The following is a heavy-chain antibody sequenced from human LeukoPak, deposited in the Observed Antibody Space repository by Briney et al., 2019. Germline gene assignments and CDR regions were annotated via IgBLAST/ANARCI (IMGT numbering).Heavy chain of an antibody. V-gene: IGHV3-21*01. D-gene: IGHD2-2*01. CDR1: GFTFGSYS. CDR3: ARDVWSADIDYFQY. CDR2: ISSSSSYI. J-gene: IGHJ1*01. Sequence: KTGGSLRLSCAASGFTFGSYSMNWVRQAPGKGLEWVSSISSSSSYIYYADSVKGRFTISRDNAKNSLYLQMNSLRAEDTAVYYCARDVWSADIDYFQYWGQGTLVTVSS.